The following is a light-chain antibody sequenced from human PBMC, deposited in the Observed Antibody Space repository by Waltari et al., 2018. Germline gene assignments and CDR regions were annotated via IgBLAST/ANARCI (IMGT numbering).Light chain of an antibody. Sequence: EIVLTQSPGTMSLSQGAGATLSCRASQSVSSSYLAWYQQKPGQAPRLLIYGASSRATGIPDRFSGSGSGTDFTLTISRLEPEDFAVYYCQQYGSSPPYTFGQGTKLEIK. J-gene: IGKJ2*01. CDR3: QQYGSSPPYT. CDR2: GAS. CDR1: QSVSSSY. V-gene: IGKV3-20*01.